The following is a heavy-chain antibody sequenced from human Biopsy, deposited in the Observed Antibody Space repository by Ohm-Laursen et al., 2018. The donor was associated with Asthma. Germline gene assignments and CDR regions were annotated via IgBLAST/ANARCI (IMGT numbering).Heavy chain of an antibody. J-gene: IGHJ4*02. V-gene: IGHV3-30*03. CDR2: LSYNGNNK. CDR3: ARGDWYGSASNGY. CDR1: GFILSNYD. Sequence: RSLRLSCAASGFILSNYDMHWVRQAPGKGLEWVAVLSYNGNNKYYADSVRGRFTIPRDNSENTLYLQMNSLRVEDTAAYYCARGDWYGSASNGYWGQGTLVTVSA. D-gene: IGHD6-6*01.